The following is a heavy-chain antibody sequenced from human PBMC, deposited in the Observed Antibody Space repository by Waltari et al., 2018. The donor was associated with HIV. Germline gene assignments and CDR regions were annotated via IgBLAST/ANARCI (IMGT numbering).Heavy chain of an antibody. J-gene: IGHJ6*02. Sequence: LHLQQSGPGLVNPSATLSLSCTVSGGSISRRTSYWGWTRQPPGMGLEWIGSIYYRGSTYYNPSLKSRVTVSVDTSRNQFSLKLYSVTAADTAVYYCTSGGVGSTEDFYYGMDVWGQGTTVTVSS. D-gene: IGHD3-16*01. CDR3: TSGGVGSTEDFYYGMDV. CDR1: GGSISRRTSY. V-gene: IGHV4-39*01. CDR2: IYYRGST.